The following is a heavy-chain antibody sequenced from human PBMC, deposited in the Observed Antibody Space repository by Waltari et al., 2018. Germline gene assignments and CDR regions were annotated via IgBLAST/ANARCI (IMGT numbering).Heavy chain of an antibody. CDR1: GGSISSHY. J-gene: IGHJ4*02. Sequence: QVQLQESGPGLVKPSETLSLTCTVSGGSISSHYWSWIRQPPGKGLEWIGYIYYSGSTNYNPTLKRRVTISVDTSKTQFSLKLSSVTAADTAVYYCAREAGGAAAGATRTSPFDYWGQGTLVTVSS. CDR3: AREAGGAAAGATRTSPFDY. V-gene: IGHV4-59*11. CDR2: IYYSGST. D-gene: IGHD6-13*01.